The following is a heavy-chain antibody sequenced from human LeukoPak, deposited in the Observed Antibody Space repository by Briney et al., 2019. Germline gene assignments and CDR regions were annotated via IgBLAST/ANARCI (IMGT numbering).Heavy chain of an antibody. J-gene: IGHJ6*02. Sequence: GGPLRLSCAASGFTFSNHEMNWVRQAPGKGLEWVSYISSSGGTIYYADSVKGRFTISRDNAKNSLYLQMNSLRAEDTAVYYCARDRGVTLFYYGMDVWGQGTTVTFSS. CDR3: ARDRGVTLFYYGMDV. CDR2: ISSSGGTI. D-gene: IGHD2-21*02. CDR1: GFTFSNHE. V-gene: IGHV3-48*03.